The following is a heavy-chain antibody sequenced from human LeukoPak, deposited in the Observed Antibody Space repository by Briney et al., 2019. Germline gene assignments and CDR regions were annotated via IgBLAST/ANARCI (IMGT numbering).Heavy chain of an antibody. V-gene: IGHV3-23*01. Sequence: GSLRLSCAASGFTFSSYAMTWIRQTPGKGLEWVSTISGSGISTYFADSVKGRFTISRDNSRNTLFLQMNSLRAEDTALFYCAKGDNNILTGYYNSFDSWGQGTLVTVSS. D-gene: IGHD3-9*01. CDR1: GFTFSSYA. J-gene: IGHJ4*02. CDR3: AKGDNNILTGYYNSFDS. CDR2: ISGSGIST.